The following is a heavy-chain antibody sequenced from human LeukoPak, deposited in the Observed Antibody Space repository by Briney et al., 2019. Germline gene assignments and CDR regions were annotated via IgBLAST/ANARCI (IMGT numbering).Heavy chain of an antibody. CDR2: INTYSGNT. CDR3: ARGWELIDY. D-gene: IGHD1-26*01. CDR1: GCTFTSYG. Sequence: ASVKVSCKSSGCTFTSYGITWVRQARGQGLEWMGWINTYSGNTNYAQKLQGRVTMKTDTYTSTAYMELRSLRSDDTAVYYCARGWELIDYWGQGTLVTVSS. V-gene: IGHV1-18*01. J-gene: IGHJ4*02.